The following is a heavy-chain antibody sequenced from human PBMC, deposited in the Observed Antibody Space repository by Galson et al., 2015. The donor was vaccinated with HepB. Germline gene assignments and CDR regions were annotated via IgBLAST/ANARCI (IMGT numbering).Heavy chain of an antibody. CDR2: INHSGST. D-gene: IGHD2-2*01. V-gene: IGHV4-34*01. J-gene: IGHJ5*02. Sequence: ETLSLTCAVYGGSFSGYYWSWIRQPPGKGLEWIGEINHSGSTNYNPSLKSRVTISVDTSKNQFSLKLSSVTAADTAVYYCARGKGVVPAAMRGRNWFDPWGQGTLVTVSS. CDR1: GGSFSGYY. CDR3: ARGKGVVPAAMRGRNWFDP.